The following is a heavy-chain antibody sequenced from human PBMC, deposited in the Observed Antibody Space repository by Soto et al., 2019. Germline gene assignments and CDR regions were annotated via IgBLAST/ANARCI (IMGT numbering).Heavy chain of an antibody. CDR2: IIPIFGTA. CDR1: GGTFSSYA. CDR3: AIAYCGGDCYSRHYYYYYGMDV. J-gene: IGHJ6*02. V-gene: IGHV1-69*13. D-gene: IGHD2-21*02. Sequence: SVKVSCKASGGTFSSYAISWVRQAPGQGLEWMGGIIPIFGTANYARKFQGRVTITADESTSTAYMELSSLRSEDTAVYYCAIAYCGGDCYSRHYYYYYGMDVWGQGTTVTVSS.